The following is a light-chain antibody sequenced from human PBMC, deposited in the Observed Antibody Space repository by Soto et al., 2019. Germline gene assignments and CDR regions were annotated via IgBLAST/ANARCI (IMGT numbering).Light chain of an antibody. V-gene: IGKV3-11*01. CDR2: DAS. Sequence: ESVLTHSPPTLSLSPGGRTTLACRASQSVSSYLAWYQQKPGQAPRILIYDASNRATGIPARFSGSGSGTDFTLTISSLQPEDFAVYYCQQRSNWLTFGGGTKVDI. J-gene: IGKJ4*01. CDR1: QSVSSY. CDR3: QQRSNWLT.